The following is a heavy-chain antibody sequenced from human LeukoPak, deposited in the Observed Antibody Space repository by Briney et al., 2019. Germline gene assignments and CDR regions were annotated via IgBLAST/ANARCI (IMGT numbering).Heavy chain of an antibody. J-gene: IGHJ4*02. CDR3: ARYLLTMVRGVTGAIFDY. CDR2: IYYSGST. CDR1: GGSISSYY. Sequence: PSETLSLTCTVSGGSISSYYWSWIRQPPGKGLEWIGYIYYSGSTNYNPSLKSRVTISVDTSKSQFSLKLSSVTAADTAVYYCARYLLTMVRGVTGAIFDYWGQGTLVTVSS. D-gene: IGHD3-10*01. V-gene: IGHV4-59*08.